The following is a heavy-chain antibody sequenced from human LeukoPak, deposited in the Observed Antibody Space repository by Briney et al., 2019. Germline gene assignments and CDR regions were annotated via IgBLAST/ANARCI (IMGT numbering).Heavy chain of an antibody. J-gene: IGHJ6*03. Sequence: PSETLSLTCTVSGGSISSYYWSWIRQPPGKGLEWIGYIYTSGSTSYNPSLKSRVTISVDTSKNQFSLKLSSVTAADTAVYYCARRVAYYYGSGSYYYYYYMDVWGKGTTVTVSS. D-gene: IGHD3-10*01. V-gene: IGHV4-4*09. CDR3: ARRVAYYYGSGSYYYYYYMDV. CDR2: IYTSGST. CDR1: GGSISSYY.